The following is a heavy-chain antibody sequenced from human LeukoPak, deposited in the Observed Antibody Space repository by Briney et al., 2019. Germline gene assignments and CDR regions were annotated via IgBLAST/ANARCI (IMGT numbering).Heavy chain of an antibody. V-gene: IGHV4-39*01. J-gene: IGHJ4*02. CDR3: ARRSDSGSDDGEDYFDF. Sequence: SETLSLACSVSGASLFSTTFYWGWIRQPPGKGLEWIGSMYYDGSTYYNPSLKSRVSISVDTSNNQFSLKLTSVTAADTAVYFCARRSDSGSDDGEDYFDFWGQGTLVTISS. CDR2: MYYDGST. CDR1: GASLFSTTFY. D-gene: IGHD1-26*01.